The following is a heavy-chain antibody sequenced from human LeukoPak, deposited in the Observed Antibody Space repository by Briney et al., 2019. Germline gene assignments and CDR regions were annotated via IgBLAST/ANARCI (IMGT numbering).Heavy chain of an antibody. Sequence: SETLSLTCTVSGGSISSYYWSWIRQPPGKGLEWIGYIYYSGSTNYNPSLKSRVTISVDTSKNQFSLKLSSVTAADTAVYYCARGWRYFDWLSDAFDIWGQGTMVTVSS. CDR1: GGSISSYY. V-gene: IGHV4-59*01. CDR3: ARGWRYFDWLSDAFDI. CDR2: IYYSGST. J-gene: IGHJ3*02. D-gene: IGHD3-9*01.